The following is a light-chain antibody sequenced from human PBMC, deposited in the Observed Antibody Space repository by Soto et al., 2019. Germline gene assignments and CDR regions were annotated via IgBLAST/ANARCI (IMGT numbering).Light chain of an antibody. Sequence: AIPMTQSPSSLSASVGDRVTITCRASQDIRSNLRWYQQKPGKAPKPLIYAASSLQSGVPATFSGSGSGTDFTLTISSLQPEDFATYYCLQDYNYPLTFGGGTKVEVK. J-gene: IGKJ4*01. CDR1: QDIRSN. CDR2: AAS. V-gene: IGKV1-6*01. CDR3: LQDYNYPLT.